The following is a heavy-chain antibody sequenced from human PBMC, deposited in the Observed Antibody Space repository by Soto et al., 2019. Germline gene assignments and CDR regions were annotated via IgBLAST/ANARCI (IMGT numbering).Heavy chain of an antibody. CDR1: GFTFTSSA. CDR3: AAGAKVRDYDFWSGYPYGMDV. D-gene: IGHD3-3*01. CDR2: IVVGSGNT. V-gene: IGHV1-58*01. Sequence: SVKVSCKASGFTFTSSAVQWVRQARGQRLEWIGWIVVGSGNTNYAQKFQERVTITRDMSTSTAYMELSSLRSEDTAVYYCAAGAKVRDYDFWSGYPYGMDVWGQGTTVTVSS. J-gene: IGHJ6*02.